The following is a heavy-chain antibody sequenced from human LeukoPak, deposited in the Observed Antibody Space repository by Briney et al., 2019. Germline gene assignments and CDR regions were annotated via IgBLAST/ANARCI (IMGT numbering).Heavy chain of an antibody. V-gene: IGHV3-11*04. CDR2: ISSGGNTI. D-gene: IGHD1-26*01. Sequence: GGSLRLSCAASGFSVSSFYMSWVRQAPGKGLEWVSYISSGGNTIYYADSVKGHFTISRDNAKNSLSLQMNSLKPEDTAVYYCATGRSSHDYWGQGTLVTVSS. CDR1: GFSVSSFY. J-gene: IGHJ4*02. CDR3: ATGRSSHDY.